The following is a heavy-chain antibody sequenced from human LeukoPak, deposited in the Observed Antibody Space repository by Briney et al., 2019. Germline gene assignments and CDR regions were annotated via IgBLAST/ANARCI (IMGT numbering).Heavy chain of an antibody. Sequence: GGTLRLSCAASGFTFSNYGMSWVRQAPGKGLEWVSAISGSGGSTYYADSVKGRFTISRDNSKNTLYLQMNSLRAEDTALYYCARRRWNPGPFDYWGQGTLVTVSS. CDR1: GFTFSNYG. D-gene: IGHD1-1*01. J-gene: IGHJ4*02. V-gene: IGHV3-23*01. CDR2: ISGSGGST. CDR3: ARRRWNPGPFDY.